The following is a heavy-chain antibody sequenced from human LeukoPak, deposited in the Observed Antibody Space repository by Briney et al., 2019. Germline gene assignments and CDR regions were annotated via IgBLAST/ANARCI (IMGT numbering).Heavy chain of an antibody. Sequence: GESLKISCKGSGYSFTSCWISWVRQMPGKGLEWVGRIDPSDSYTNYSPSFQGHVTISADKSISTAYLQWSSLKASDTAMYYCARGWFGELIDIWGQGTMVTVSS. D-gene: IGHD3-10*01. J-gene: IGHJ3*02. CDR2: IDPSDSYT. CDR1: GYSFTSCW. V-gene: IGHV5-10-1*01. CDR3: ARGWFGELIDI.